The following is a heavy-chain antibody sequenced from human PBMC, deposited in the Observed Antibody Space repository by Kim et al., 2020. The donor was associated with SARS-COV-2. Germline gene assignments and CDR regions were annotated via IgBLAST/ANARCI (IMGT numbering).Heavy chain of an antibody. CDR3: ARPEDYGGEP. Sequence: TANYAQKFQGRVTITADKSTSTAYMELSSLRSEDTAVYYCARPEDYGGEPWGQGTLVTVSS. D-gene: IGHD4-17*01. CDR2: TA. V-gene: IGHV1-69*06. J-gene: IGHJ5*02.